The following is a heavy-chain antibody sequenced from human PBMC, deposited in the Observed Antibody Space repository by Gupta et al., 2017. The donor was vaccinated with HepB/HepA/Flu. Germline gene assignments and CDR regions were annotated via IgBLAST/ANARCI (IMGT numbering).Heavy chain of an antibody. D-gene: IGHD2-2*02. CDR3: ATIPRLLDRFTYYFDF. CDR1: GASISSTSNY. CDR2: IWGYSGTN. Sequence: QLQLQESGPGLVKPSETLSLTCTVSGASISSTSNYWGWIRQPPGKGLEWVGSIWGYSGTNYHNPSLKSRVTLSVDTSKSQFSLKLSSVTAADTALYYCATIPRLLDRFTYYFDFWGQGVLVTVSS. V-gene: IGHV4-39*01. J-gene: IGHJ4*02.